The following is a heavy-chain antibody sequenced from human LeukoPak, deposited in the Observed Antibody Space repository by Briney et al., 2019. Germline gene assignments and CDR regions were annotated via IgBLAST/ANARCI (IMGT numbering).Heavy chain of an antibody. J-gene: IGHJ4*02. CDR1: GFTFSNYW. CDR2: INQDGREE. CDR3: VRDGGVSGYDLLDY. Sequence: GGSLRLSCAASGFTFSNYWMTWVRQAPGKGLEWVANINQDGREEYYMDSVKARFTISRDNAKDSLSLQMNSLRAEDTAVYYCVRDGGVSGYDLLDYWGQGTLATVSS. V-gene: IGHV3-7*01. D-gene: IGHD5-12*01.